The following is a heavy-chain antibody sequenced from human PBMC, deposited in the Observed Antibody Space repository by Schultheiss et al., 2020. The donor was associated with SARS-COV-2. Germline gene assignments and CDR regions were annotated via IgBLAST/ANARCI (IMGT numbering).Heavy chain of an antibody. CDR2: ISWNSGSI. CDR3: ARLVPAGATFAFDI. V-gene: IGHV3-48*04. CDR1: GFTFSSYW. D-gene: IGHD1-1*01. J-gene: IGHJ3*02. Sequence: GGSLRLSCAASGFTFSSYWMSWVRQAPGKGLEWVSGISWNSGSIGYADSVKGRFTISRDSAKNSLYLQMISLRTEDTAVYYCARLVPAGATFAFDIWGQGTIVTVSS.